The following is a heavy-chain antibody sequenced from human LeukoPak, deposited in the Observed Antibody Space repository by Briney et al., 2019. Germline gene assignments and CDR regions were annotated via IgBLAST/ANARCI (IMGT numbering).Heavy chain of an antibody. CDR3: ARDNYPNGMDV. D-gene: IGHD1-1*01. J-gene: IGHJ6*02. CDR2: MNPNSGNT. CDR1: GYTFTSYD. Sequence: ASVNVSCKASGYTFTSYDINWVRQATGQGLEWMGWMNPNSGNTGYAQKFQGRVTMTRITSMSTAYLELSSLGSDDTAVYFCARDNYPNGMDVWGQGTTVTVSS. V-gene: IGHV1-8*01.